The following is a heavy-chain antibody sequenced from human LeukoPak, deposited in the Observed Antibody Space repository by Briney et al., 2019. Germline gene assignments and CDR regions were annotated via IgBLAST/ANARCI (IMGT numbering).Heavy chain of an antibody. Sequence: GGSLRLSCAASGFTFSNYAMSWVRQPPGKGLEWVSAIIGSGSGGTIYYADSVKGRFTISRDNSKNTLYLQMNSLRAEDTAVYFCAKDSGIYYGWFDPWGQGTLVTVSS. J-gene: IGHJ5*02. CDR2: IIGSGSGGTI. V-gene: IGHV3-23*01. CDR3: AKDSGIYYGWFDP. D-gene: IGHD1-26*01. CDR1: GFTFSNYA.